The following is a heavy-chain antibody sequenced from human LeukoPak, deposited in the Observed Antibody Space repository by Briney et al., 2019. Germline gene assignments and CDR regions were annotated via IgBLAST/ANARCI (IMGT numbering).Heavy chain of an antibody. V-gene: IGHV3-21*01. CDR3: ARKQNSGYSYGYGVGWDDY. CDR1: GFTFSSFY. D-gene: IGHD5-18*01. Sequence: PGGSLRLSCAASGFTFSSFYMSWVRQAPGKGLEWVSSISSSSSYIYYADSVKGRFTISRDNAKNSLYLQMNSLRAEDTAVYYCARKQNSGYSYGYGVGWDDYWGQGTLVTVSS. J-gene: IGHJ4*02. CDR2: ISSSSSYI.